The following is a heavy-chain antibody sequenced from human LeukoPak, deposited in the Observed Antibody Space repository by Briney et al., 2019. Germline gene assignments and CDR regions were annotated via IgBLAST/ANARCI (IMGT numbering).Heavy chain of an antibody. J-gene: IGHJ4*02. D-gene: IGHD3-10*01. CDR3: AKLPGWFGESHRDY. V-gene: IGHV3-23*01. Sequence: VGSLRLSCAASGFTFSSYAMSWVRQAPGKGLEWVSAISGSGGSTYYADSVKGRFTISRDNSKNTLYLQMNSLRAEDTAVYYCAKLPGWFGESHRDYWGQGTLVTVSS. CDR2: ISGSGGST. CDR1: GFTFSSYA.